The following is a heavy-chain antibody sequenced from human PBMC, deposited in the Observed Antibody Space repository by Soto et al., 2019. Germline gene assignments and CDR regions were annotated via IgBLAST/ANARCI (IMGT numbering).Heavy chain of an antibody. Sequence: LRLSCAASGFTFSSYAMSWVRQAPGKGLGWVSAISGSGGSTYYADSVKGRFTISRDNSKNTLYLQMNSLRAEDTAVYYCAKVRVEQLVRDAFDIWGQGTMVTVSS. CDR1: GFTFSSYA. CDR3: AKVRVEQLVRDAFDI. D-gene: IGHD6-13*01. CDR2: ISGSGGST. V-gene: IGHV3-23*01. J-gene: IGHJ3*02.